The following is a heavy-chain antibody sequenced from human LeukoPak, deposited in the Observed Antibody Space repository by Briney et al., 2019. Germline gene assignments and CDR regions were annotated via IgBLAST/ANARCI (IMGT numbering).Heavy chain of an antibody. CDR1: GYTFTGYY. Sequence: ASVKVSCKASGYTFTGYYMHWVRQAPGQGIEWMGRIIPILGIANYAQKFQGRVTITADKSTSTAYMELSSLRSEDTAVYYCAIEGSGYYYNYWGQGTLVTVSS. CDR2: IIPILGIA. CDR3: AIEGSGYYYNY. V-gene: IGHV1-69*02. D-gene: IGHD3-22*01. J-gene: IGHJ4*02.